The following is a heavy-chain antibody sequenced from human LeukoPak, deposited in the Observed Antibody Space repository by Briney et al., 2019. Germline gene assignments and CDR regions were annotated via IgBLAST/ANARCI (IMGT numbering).Heavy chain of an antibody. CDR1: GFTFSSSS. V-gene: IGHV3-21*01. CDR2: MSPNSDYI. D-gene: IGHD4-17*01. Sequence: GGSLRLSCAASGFTFSSSSMNWVRQAPGKGLEWVSSMSPNSDYIYYADSMEGRFTVSRDNAKNSLYLQVDSLRAEDTAMYYCASGGDFDYWGQGTLVTVSS. J-gene: IGHJ4*02. CDR3: ASGGDFDY.